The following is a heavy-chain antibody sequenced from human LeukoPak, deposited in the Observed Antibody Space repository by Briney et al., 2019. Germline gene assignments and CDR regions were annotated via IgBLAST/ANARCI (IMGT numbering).Heavy chain of an antibody. CDR2: ISYDGSNK. CDR3: AKGGWLEY. V-gene: IGHV3-30*18. D-gene: IGHD6-19*01. CDR1: GFTFSSYG. Sequence: PGGSLRLSCAASGFTFSSYGMHWVRQAPGKGLEWVAVISYDGSNKYYADSVKGRFTISRDNSKNTLYLQMNSLRAEDTAVYYCAKGGWLEYWGQGTLVTVCS. J-gene: IGHJ4*02.